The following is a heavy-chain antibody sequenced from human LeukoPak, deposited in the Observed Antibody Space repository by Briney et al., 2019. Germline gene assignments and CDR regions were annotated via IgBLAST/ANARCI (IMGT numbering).Heavy chain of an antibody. V-gene: IGHV1-2*02. Sequence: ASVKVSCKASGYTFTGYYMHWVRQAPGQGLEWMGWINPNGGGTNYAQNFQGRVTMTRDTPISTAYMELSRLRSDDTAIYYCARENNSGWYRKAAFDFWGQGTLVTVTS. CDR1: GYTFTGYY. CDR2: INPNGGGT. J-gene: IGHJ4*02. D-gene: IGHD6-19*01. CDR3: ARENNSGWYRKAAFDF.